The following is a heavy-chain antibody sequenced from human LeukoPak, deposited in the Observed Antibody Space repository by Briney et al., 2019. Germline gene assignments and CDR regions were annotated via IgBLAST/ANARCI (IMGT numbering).Heavy chain of an antibody. Sequence: GGSLRLSCAASGFTFSSYWMSWVRQAPGKGLEWVANIKQDGSEKYYVDSVKGRFTISRDNAKNSLYLQMNSLRAEDTAVYYCARGIVAKIGDYYYYMDVWGKGTTVTVSS. CDR3: ARGIVAKIGDYYYYMDV. V-gene: IGHV3-7*03. J-gene: IGHJ6*03. D-gene: IGHD3-22*01. CDR2: IKQDGSEK. CDR1: GFTFSSYW.